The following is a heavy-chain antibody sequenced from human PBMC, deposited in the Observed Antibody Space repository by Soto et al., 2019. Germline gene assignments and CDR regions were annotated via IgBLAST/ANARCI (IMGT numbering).Heavy chain of an antibody. CDR1: GYTFTGYY. Sequence: ASVKVSCKASGYTFTGYYMHWVRQAPGQGLEWMGWINPNSGGTKYPQKFQGRVTMTRDTSITTVDLSLNGLKSDDPAVYYCARALAKGGGSAGFDYWGQGTLVTVSS. J-gene: IGHJ4*02. D-gene: IGHD2-15*01. CDR2: INPNSGGT. CDR3: ARALAKGGGSAGFDY. V-gene: IGHV1-2*02.